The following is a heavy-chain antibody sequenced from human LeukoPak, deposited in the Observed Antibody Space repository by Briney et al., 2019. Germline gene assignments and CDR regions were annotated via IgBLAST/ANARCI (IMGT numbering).Heavy chain of an antibody. CDR1: GGSISGYY. J-gene: IGHJ4*02. Sequence: SETLSLTCTVSGGSISGYYWSWIRQPPGKGLEWIGYIFHSGSTNYNPSLKGRVTMSVDTSKNQLSLTLTSVTAADTAVYYCARESPFDYWGQGTLVTVSS. V-gene: IGHV4-59*12. CDR2: IFHSGST. CDR3: ARESPFDY.